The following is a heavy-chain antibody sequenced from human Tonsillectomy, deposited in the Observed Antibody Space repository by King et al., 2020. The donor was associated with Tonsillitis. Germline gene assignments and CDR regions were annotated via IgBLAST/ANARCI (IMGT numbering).Heavy chain of an antibody. CDR2: IYYIGST. J-gene: IGHJ2*01. V-gene: IGHV4-59*08. CDR1: GCSISSYY. CDR3: ARRSMDNWYFDL. D-gene: IGHD2-2*03. Sequence: QLQESGPGLVKPSETLSLTCTVSGCSISSYYWSWIRQPPGKGLEWIAYIYYIGSTNYNPSLKSRVTLSVDTSKNQFSLKLNSVTAADTAFYYCARRSMDNWYFDLWGRGTLVTISS.